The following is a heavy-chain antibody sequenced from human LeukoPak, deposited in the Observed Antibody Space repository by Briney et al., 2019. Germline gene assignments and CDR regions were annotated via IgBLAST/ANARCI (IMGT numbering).Heavy chain of an antibody. Sequence: GRSLRLSCAASGFTFSSYGMHWVRQAPGKGLEWVAVIWYDGSNKYYADSVKGRFTISRDNAKNSLYLQMNSLRAEDTAVYYCATPLDYYDTSGYHQGGDWGQGTLVTVSS. CDR2: IWYDGSNK. V-gene: IGHV3-33*03. D-gene: IGHD3-22*01. CDR1: GFTFSSYG. CDR3: ATPLDYYDTSGYHQGGD. J-gene: IGHJ4*02.